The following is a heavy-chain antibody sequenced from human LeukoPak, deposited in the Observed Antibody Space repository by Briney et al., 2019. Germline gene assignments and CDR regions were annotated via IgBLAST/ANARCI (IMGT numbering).Heavy chain of an antibody. CDR2: INPNSGGT. V-gene: IGHV1-2*02. J-gene: IGHJ4*02. CDR1: GYTFTSYY. D-gene: IGHD7-27*01. Sequence: ASVKVSCKASGYTFTSYYMHWVRQAPGQGLEWMGWINPNSGGTNYAQKFQGRVTMTRATSISTAYMELSRLRSDDTAVYYCARGPHWDPHFDYWGQGTLVTVSP. CDR3: ARGPHWDPHFDY.